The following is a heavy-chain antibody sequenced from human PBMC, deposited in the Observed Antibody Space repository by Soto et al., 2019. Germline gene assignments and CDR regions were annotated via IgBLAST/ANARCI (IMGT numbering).Heavy chain of an antibody. CDR2: ISGSGGST. D-gene: IGHD5-18*01. J-gene: IGHJ4*02. CDR1: GFTFSSYA. Sequence: LRLSCAASGFTFSSYAMSWVRQAPGKGLEWVSAISGSGGSTYDADSVKGRFTISRDNSKNTLYLQMNSLRAEDTAVYYCAKDRIPAMAYFDYWGQGTLVTVSA. CDR3: AKDRIPAMAYFDY. V-gene: IGHV3-23*01.